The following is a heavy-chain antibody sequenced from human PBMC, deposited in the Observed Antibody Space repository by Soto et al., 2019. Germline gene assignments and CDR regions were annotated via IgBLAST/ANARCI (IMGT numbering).Heavy chain of an antibody. CDR1: GFTFSSCA. CDR3: AKLVVIRSPADS. CDR2: ISDTGGAT. D-gene: IGHD3-22*01. J-gene: IGHJ4*02. Sequence: EVQLLESGGGSVQPGVSLRLSCAASGFTFSSCAMTWVRRAPGKGLEWVSTISDTGGATSYADSVKGRFSISRDSDKNTLYLQMNSVRAEDTAVYYCAKLVVIRSPADSWGQGTLVTVSS. V-gene: IGHV3-23*01.